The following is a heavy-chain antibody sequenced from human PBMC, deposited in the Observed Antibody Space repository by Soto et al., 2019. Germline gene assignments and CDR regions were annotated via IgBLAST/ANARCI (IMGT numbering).Heavy chain of an antibody. CDR1: RGTFSSYA. CDR3: ARGVAYCTNGVCYTGPAY. V-gene: IGHV1-69*13. CDR2: IIPIFGTA. D-gene: IGHD2-8*01. J-gene: IGHJ4*02. Sequence: AASVKGSCKASRGTFSSYAISWVRQAPVQGLEWMGGIIPIFGTANYAQKFQGRFTITADESTSTAYMELSSLRSEDTAVYYCARGVAYCTNGVCYTGPAYWGQGTLVTVSS.